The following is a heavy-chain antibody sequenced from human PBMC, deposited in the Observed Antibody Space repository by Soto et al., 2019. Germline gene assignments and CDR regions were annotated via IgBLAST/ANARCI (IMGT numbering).Heavy chain of an antibody. V-gene: IGHV3-23*01. CDR3: ARGPYYDILTGYPAPYYYYGMDV. D-gene: IGHD3-9*01. Sequence: GGSLRLSCAASGFTFSNYAMSWVRQAPGKGLEWVSAVSGSGDSTYYADSVKGRFTISRDNSKNTLYLQMNSLRAEDTAVYYCARGPYYDILTGYPAPYYYYGMDVWGQGTTVTVSS. J-gene: IGHJ6*02. CDR1: GFTFSNYA. CDR2: VSGSGDST.